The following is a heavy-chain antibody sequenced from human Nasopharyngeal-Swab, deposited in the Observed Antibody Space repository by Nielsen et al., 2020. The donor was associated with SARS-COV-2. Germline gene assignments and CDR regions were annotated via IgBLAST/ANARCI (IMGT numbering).Heavy chain of an antibody. CDR2: ISGSGGST. Sequence: GESLKSSCAASGFTFSSYAMSWVRQAPGKGLEWASAISGSGGSTYYADSVKGRFTISRDNSKNTLYLQMNSLRAEDTAVYYCAKDYNSVGWGSNKIYYMDVWGKGTTVTVSS. CDR1: GFTFSSYA. D-gene: IGHD3-16*01. V-gene: IGHV3-23*01. CDR3: AKDYNSVGWGSNKIYYMDV. J-gene: IGHJ6*03.